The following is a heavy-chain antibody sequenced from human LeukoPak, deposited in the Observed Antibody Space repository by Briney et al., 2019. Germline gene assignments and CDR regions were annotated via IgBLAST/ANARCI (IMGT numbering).Heavy chain of an antibody. V-gene: IGHV4-59*01. D-gene: IGHD3-9*01. J-gene: IGHJ6*02. Sequence: SEALSLTCTVSGGSISSYYWSWIRQPPGKGLEWIGYIYYSGSTNYNPSLKSRVTISVDTSKNQFSLKLSSVTAADTAVYYCARGPDYDILTGYYGMDVWGQGTTVTVSS. CDR1: GGSISSYY. CDR2: IYYSGST. CDR3: ARGPDYDILTGYYGMDV.